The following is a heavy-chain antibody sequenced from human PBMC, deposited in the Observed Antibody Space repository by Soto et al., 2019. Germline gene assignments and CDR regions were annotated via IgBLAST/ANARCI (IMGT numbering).Heavy chain of an antibody. V-gene: IGHV3-30-3*01. D-gene: IGHD6-6*01. Sequence: PVGSLRLSCAASGFTFSSYAMHWVRQAPGKGLEWVAVISYDGSNKYYADSVKGRFTISRDNSKNTLYLQMNSLRAEDTAVYYCARVGISSSLYYYYGMDVWGQGTTVTVS. CDR1: GFTFSSYA. CDR2: ISYDGSNK. CDR3: ARVGISSSLYYYYGMDV. J-gene: IGHJ6*02.